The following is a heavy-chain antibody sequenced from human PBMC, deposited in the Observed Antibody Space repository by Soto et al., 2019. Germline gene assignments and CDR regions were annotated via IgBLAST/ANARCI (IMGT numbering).Heavy chain of an antibody. CDR1: GYTFTSYG. J-gene: IGHJ6*03. Sequence: ASVKVSCKASGYTFTSYGISWVRQAPGQGLEWMGWISAYNGNTNYAQKLQGRVTMTTDTSTSTAYMELRSLRSDDTAVYYCARVVVVPASMSPCYYYYMDVWCKGTTVTVSS. V-gene: IGHV1-18*01. D-gene: IGHD2-2*01. CDR3: ARVVVVPASMSPCYYYYMDV. CDR2: ISAYNGNT.